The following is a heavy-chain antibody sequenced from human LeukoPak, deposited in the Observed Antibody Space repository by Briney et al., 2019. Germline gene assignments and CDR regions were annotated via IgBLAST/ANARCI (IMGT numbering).Heavy chain of an antibody. J-gene: IGHJ4*02. Sequence: GGSLRLSCTVSGFTLGSYWMHWVRQAPGKGLVWGSHSNNDGSGTSYADSVRGRLTTSRDNAKNTLYLQMNSLRAEDTAVYYCARGLEAAGSDYWGQGTRVTVSS. V-gene: IGHV3-74*01. CDR1: GFTLGSYW. CDR2: SNNDGSGT. D-gene: IGHD6-13*01. CDR3: ARGLEAAGSDY.